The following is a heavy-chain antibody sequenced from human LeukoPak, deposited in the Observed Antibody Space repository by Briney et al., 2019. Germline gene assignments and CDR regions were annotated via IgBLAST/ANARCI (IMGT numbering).Heavy chain of an antibody. CDR3: ARQRRSIAVAGGWFDP. J-gene: IGHJ5*02. CDR2: INPSGGST. V-gene: IGHV1-46*01. CDR1: GYTFTGDY. Sequence: ASVKVSCKASGYTFTGDYMHWVRQAPGQGLEWMGIINPSGGSTSYAQKFQGRVTMTRDTSTSTVYMELSSLRSEDTAVYYCARQRRSIAVAGGWFDPWGQGTLVTVSS. D-gene: IGHD6-19*01.